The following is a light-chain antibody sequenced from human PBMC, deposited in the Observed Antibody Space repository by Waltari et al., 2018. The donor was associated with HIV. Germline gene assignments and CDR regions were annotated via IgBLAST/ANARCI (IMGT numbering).Light chain of an antibody. CDR3: AVWDESLDGWL. J-gene: IGLJ3*02. V-gene: IGLV1-47*01. CDR2: KDK. Sequence: QSELTQSPSASGTPGQRLTLSCSGSSSNIERNYAHWYKQFPGTTPKVLSYKDKERPSGVPDRISGSKSGTSASLLISGLRSDDEADYYCAVWDESLDGWLFGGGTKLTVL. CDR1: SSNIERNY.